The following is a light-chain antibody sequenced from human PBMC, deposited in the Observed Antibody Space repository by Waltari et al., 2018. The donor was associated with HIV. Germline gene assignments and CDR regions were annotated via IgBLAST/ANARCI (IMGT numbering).Light chain of an antibody. V-gene: IGLV3-19*01. J-gene: IGLJ2*01. CDR1: RLRHYY. CDR2: GKN. CDR3: ACWDRSGDYIL. Sequence: SSELTQDPAVSVALGQTVNIACLGDRLRHYYASWYRLRPGQAPQLLVYGKNSRPSGIPDRFSASSSGNRAFLTITGARAEDEADYYCACWDRSGDYILFGGGTSLTGL.